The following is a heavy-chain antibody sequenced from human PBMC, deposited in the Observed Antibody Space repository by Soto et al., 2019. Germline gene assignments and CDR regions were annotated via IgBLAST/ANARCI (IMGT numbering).Heavy chain of an antibody. J-gene: IGHJ6*03. D-gene: IGHD1-1*01. CDR2: TYYRSKWYN. V-gene: IGHV6-1*01. CDR3: ARGSWDDVSGHYYMDV. CDR1: GDSVSSNSAG. Sequence: QVQLQQSGPGLVKPSQTLSLTCDISGDSVSSNSAGWNWIRQTPSRGLEWLGRTYYRSKWYNNYAVSVISRVSVNPDTAKNQFSLQLNSVTPEDTAVYYCARGSWDDVSGHYYMDVWGKGTTVTVSS.